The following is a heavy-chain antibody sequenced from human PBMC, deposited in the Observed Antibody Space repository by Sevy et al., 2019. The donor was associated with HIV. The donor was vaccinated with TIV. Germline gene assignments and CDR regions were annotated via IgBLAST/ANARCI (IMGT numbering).Heavy chain of an antibody. CDR1: GFTFSSYG. Sequence: GGSLRLSCAASGFTFSSYGMHWVRQAPGKGLEWVAVISYDGSNKYYADSVKGRFTISRDNSKNTLYLQMNSLRAEDTAVYYWAKGLRFLEWLLFDYWGQGTLVTVSS. CDR3: AKGLRFLEWLLFDY. V-gene: IGHV3-30*18. J-gene: IGHJ4*02. CDR2: ISYDGSNK. D-gene: IGHD3-3*01.